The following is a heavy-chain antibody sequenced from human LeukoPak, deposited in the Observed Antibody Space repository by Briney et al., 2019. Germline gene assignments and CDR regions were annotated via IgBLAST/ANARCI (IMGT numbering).Heavy chain of an antibody. V-gene: IGHV3-23*01. CDR2: ISYVGGTT. CDR1: AFTFSSYA. Sequence: PGGSLRLSCAASAFTFSSYAMRWVRQAPGKGLEWVSAISYVGGTTYYADSVKGRFTISRDNSKNTLYLQMNSLSAEDTAVYYCAKSGGAYYSDTSAYSSFDYWGQGTLVTVSS. D-gene: IGHD3-22*01. J-gene: IGHJ4*02. CDR3: AKSGGAYYSDTSAYSSFDY.